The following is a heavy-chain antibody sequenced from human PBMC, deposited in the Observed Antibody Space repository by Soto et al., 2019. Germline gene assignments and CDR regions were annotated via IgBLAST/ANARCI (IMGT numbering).Heavy chain of an antibody. D-gene: IGHD5-18*01. J-gene: IGHJ4*02. CDR3: EKDGGYSYGPYDY. CDR2: ISSSSSTI. V-gene: IGHV3-48*01. Sequence: EVQLVESGGGLVQPGGSLRLSCAASGFTFGSYGMNWVRQAPGKGLEWVSYISSSSSTIYYADSVEGRFTISRDNAKNSLYLQMNSLRAEDTAVYYCEKDGGYSYGPYDYWGQGTLVTVST. CDR1: GFTFGSYG.